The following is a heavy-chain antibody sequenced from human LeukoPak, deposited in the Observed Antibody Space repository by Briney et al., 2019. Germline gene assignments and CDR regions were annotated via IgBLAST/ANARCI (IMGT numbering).Heavy chain of an antibody. D-gene: IGHD6-19*01. CDR2: IYPGDSDT. Sequence: GESLKISCKGSGYSFTSYWIGWVRQMPGKGLEWMGIIYPGDSDTRYSPSFQGQVTISADKSISTAYLQWSSLKASDTAMYYCARGVEQWLGLKGGYYYGRDVWGQGTTVTVSS. CDR1: GYSFTSYW. V-gene: IGHV5-51*01. CDR3: ARGVEQWLGLKGGYYYGRDV. J-gene: IGHJ6*02.